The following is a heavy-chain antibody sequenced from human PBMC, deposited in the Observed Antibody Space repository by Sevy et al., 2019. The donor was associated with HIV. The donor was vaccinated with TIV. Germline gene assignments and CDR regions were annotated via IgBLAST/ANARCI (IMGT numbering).Heavy chain of an antibody. CDR1: GFTFSDYY. J-gene: IGHJ4*02. CDR2: ISSSGSTI. CDR3: ARDPSTIFGVEGGYFDY. D-gene: IGHD3-3*01. Sequence: GGSLRLSCAASGFTFSDYYMSWIRQAPGKGLEWVSYISSSGSTIYYANSLKGRFTISRDNAKNSLYLQMNSLRAEDTAVYYCARDPSTIFGVEGGYFDYWGQGTLVTVSS. V-gene: IGHV3-11*01.